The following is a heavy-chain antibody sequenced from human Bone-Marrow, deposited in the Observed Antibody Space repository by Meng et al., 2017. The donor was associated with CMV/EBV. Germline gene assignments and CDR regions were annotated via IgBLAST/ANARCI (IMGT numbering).Heavy chain of an antibody. V-gene: IGHV3-23*01. J-gene: IGHJ4*02. D-gene: IGHD1-26*01. Sequence: GESLKISCAGSAFPFNNYVMHWVRQTPGKGVVWVSSISGSGADTYYADSVKGRSTISRDNANNALYLQMSSLRAEDTAGDYCTKELRQWELKYYCDLWGQGNLVNVAS. CDR2: ISGSGADT. CDR1: AFPFNNYV. CDR3: TKELRQWELKYYCDL.